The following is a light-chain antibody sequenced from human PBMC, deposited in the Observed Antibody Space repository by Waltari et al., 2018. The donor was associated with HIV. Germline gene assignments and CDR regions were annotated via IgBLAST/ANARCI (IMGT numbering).Light chain of an antibody. J-gene: IGLJ3*02. Sequence: QSVLTQPPSASGTPGQRVTISCSGSSSNIGSDYVYWYQQLPGTAPKLLIYRNNHRPPGVPDRFSGSKSGTSAALAISGLRSEDEADYYCAAWDDSLRGCWVFGGGTKLTVL. CDR2: RNN. CDR1: SSNIGSDY. CDR3: AAWDDSLRGCWV. V-gene: IGLV1-47*01.